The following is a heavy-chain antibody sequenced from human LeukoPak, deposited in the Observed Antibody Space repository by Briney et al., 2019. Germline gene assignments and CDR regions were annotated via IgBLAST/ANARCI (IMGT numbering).Heavy chain of an antibody. CDR1: GYTFTGYY. J-gene: IGHJ5*02. D-gene: IGHD1-1*01. CDR2: LNPKSGGT. Sequence: ASVKVSCKASGYTFTGYYIHWVRQAPGQELEWMGWLNPKSGGTNYAQNFQGRVTMTRDTIINTAYMELSRMRSDDTAVYYCARNDWNDPWFDPWGQGTLVTVSS. CDR3: ARNDWNDPWFDP. V-gene: IGHV1-2*02.